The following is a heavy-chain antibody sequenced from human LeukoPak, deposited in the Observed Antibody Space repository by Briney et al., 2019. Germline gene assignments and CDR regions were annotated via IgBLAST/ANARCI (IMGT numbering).Heavy chain of an antibody. CDR3: ASLVEPDFWSGQYYMDV. CDR1: GGTFSSYA. V-gene: IGHV1-69*05. D-gene: IGHD3-3*01. J-gene: IGHJ6*03. CDR2: IIPIFGTA. Sequence: SVKVSCKASGGTFSSYAISWVRQAPGQGPEWMGGIIPIFGTANYAQKFQGRVTITTDESTSTAYMELSSLRSEDTAVYYCASLVEPDFWSGQYYMDVWGKGTTVTVSS.